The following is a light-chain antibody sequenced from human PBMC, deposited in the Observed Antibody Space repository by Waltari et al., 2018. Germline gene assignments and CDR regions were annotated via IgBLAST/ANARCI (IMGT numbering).Light chain of an antibody. CDR2: RNN. J-gene: IGLJ3*02. Sequence: QSVLTQPPSASETPGQRVSISCSGSSTQIGSNYVYWFQHLPGTAPKLHLQRNNQRPSGVPDRFSGSKSGTSASLAISGLRSEDEADYYCAAWDDNLNLWVFGGGTKLTVL. CDR3: AAWDDNLNLWV. V-gene: IGLV1-47*01. CDR1: STQIGSNY.